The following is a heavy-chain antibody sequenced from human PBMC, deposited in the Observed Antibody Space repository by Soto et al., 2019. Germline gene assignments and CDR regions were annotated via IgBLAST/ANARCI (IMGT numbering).Heavy chain of an antibody. CDR2: ISWNSGSI. CDR1: GFTFDDYA. J-gene: IGHJ6*02. V-gene: IGHV3-9*01. CDR3: AKDIGLRLPRYYYYGMDV. D-gene: IGHD6-25*01. Sequence: PGGSLRLSCAASGFTFDDYAMHWVRQAPGKGLEWVSGISWNSGSIGYADSVKGRFTISRDNAKNSLYLQMNSLRAEDTALYYCAKDIGLRLPRYYYYGMDVWGQGTTVTVS.